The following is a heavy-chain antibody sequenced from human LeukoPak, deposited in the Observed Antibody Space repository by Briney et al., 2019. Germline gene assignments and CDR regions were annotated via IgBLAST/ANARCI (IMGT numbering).Heavy chain of an antibody. V-gene: IGHV3-23*01. J-gene: IGHJ4*02. CDR3: VKGLYTIDY. CDR1: GFTFSNYA. Sequence: PGGSLRLSCAASGFTFSNYAMRWVRQAPGKGLEWVSGISGSGDSTYYADFVKGRFTISRDNSKNTLYLQMNSLRVDDTAVYYCVKGLYTIDYWGQGTLVTVSS. D-gene: IGHD2-2*02. CDR2: ISGSGDST.